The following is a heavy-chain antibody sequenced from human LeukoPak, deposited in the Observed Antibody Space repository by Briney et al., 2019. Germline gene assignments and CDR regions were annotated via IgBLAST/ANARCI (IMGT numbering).Heavy chain of an antibody. V-gene: IGHV4-38-2*01. J-gene: IGHJ4*02. CDR2: IYHSGST. CDR1: GYSISSGYY. CDR3: ASLYPEYYYDSSGYYPG. D-gene: IGHD3-22*01. Sequence: SETLSLTCAVSGYSISSGYYWGWIRQPPGKGLEWMGSIYHSGSTYYNPSLKSRVTISVDTSKNQFSLKLSSVTAADTAVYYCASLYPEYYYDSSGYYPGWGQGTLVTVSS.